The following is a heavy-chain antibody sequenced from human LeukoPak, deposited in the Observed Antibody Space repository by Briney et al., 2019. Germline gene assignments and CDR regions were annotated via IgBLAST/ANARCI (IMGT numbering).Heavy chain of an antibody. Sequence: PSETLSLTCAVYGGSFSGYYWSWIRQPPGKGLEWIGEINHSGSTNYNPSLKSRVTISVDTSKNHFSLKLSSVTAADTAVYYCARGQTIVGATGDYWGQGTLVTVSA. D-gene: IGHD1-26*01. V-gene: IGHV4-34*01. CDR3: ARGQTIVGATGDY. J-gene: IGHJ4*02. CDR1: GGSFSGYY. CDR2: INHSGST.